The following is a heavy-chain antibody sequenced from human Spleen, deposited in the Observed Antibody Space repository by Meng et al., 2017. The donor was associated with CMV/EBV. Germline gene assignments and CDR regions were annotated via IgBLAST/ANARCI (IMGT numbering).Heavy chain of an antibody. Sequence: GGSLRLSCAASGFTFSSYAMNWVRQAPGKGLEWVSFISSGDNTVYYADSVQGRFTISRDNAKNSLYLQMNSLRAEDTAVYYCTRSGDGYQLLRYGMDVWGQGTLVTVSS. V-gene: IGHV3-48*04. CDR1: GFTFSSYA. CDR3: TRSGDGYQLLRYGMDV. D-gene: IGHD2-2*01. CDR2: ISSGDNTV. J-gene: IGHJ4*02.